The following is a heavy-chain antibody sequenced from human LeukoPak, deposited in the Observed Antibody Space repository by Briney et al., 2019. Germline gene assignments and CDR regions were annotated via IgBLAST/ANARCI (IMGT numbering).Heavy chain of an antibody. V-gene: IGHV4-34*01. CDR3: ARGRGGFNIPVWFDP. J-gene: IGHJ5*02. CDR2: INHSGST. CDR1: GGSFSGYY. D-gene: IGHD6-19*01. Sequence: SETLSLTCAVYGGSFSGYYWSLIRQPPWKGLEWIGEINHSGSTNYNPSLKSRVTISVDTSKNQFSLKLSSVTAADTAVYYCARGRGGFNIPVWFDPWGQGTLVTVSS.